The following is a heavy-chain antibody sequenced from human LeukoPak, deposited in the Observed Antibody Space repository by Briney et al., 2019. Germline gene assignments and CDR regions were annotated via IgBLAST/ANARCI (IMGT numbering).Heavy chain of an antibody. V-gene: IGHV3-23*01. CDR2: ISGSGGGT. CDR3: AKASWVSSTDAVR. D-gene: IGHD3-16*01. J-gene: IGHJ4*02. CDR1: GITLSNYG. Sequence: GGPLRLSCAVSGITLSNYGMSWVRQAPGKGLEWVAGISGSGGGTNYADSVKGRFTLSSDSSRNTVYFQLNNLRVEDMAIYYCAKASWVSSTDAVRWGQGTLVTVSS.